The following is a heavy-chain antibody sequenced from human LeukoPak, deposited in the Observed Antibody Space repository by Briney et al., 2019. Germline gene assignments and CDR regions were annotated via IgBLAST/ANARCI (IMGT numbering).Heavy chain of an antibody. CDR3: ARWYSSGWYYGY. V-gene: IGHV3-23*01. CDR1: GFTFGSYA. CDR2: ISGSGGST. D-gene: IGHD6-19*01. J-gene: IGHJ4*02. Sequence: GGSLRLSCAASGFTFGSYALSWVRQAPGKGLEWVSAISGSGGSTYYADSVKGRFTISRDNSKNTLYLQMNSLRAEDTAVYYCARWYSSGWYYGYWGQGTLVTVSS.